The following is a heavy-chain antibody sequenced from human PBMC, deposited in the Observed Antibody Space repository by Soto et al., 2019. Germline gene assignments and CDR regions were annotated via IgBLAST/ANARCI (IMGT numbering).Heavy chain of an antibody. Sequence: ETLSLTCGVYGGSFSGYYWSWIRQPPGKGLEWIGEINHSGSTDYNPSLPSRVTISIDTSKNRFSLKLTSVTAADTAVDFCARSPRWSGLANWFDPWGQGTLVTVSS. CDR1: GGSFSGYY. J-gene: IGHJ5*02. D-gene: IGHD2-15*01. CDR2: INHSGST. CDR3: ARSPRWSGLANWFDP. V-gene: IGHV4-34*01.